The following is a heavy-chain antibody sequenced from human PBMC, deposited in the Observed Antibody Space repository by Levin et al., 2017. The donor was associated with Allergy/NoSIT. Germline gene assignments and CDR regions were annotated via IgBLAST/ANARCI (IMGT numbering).Heavy chain of an antibody. CDR1: GFTFSSYG. V-gene: IGHV3-30*18. CDR3: AKLQEGVVITIGVFDY. Sequence: LTCAASGFTFSSYGMHWVRQAPGKGLEWVAVISYDGSNKYYADSVKGRFTISRDNSKNTLYLQMNSLRAEDTAVYYCAKLQEGVVITIGVFDYWGQGTLVTVSS. J-gene: IGHJ4*02. D-gene: IGHD3-22*01. CDR2: ISYDGSNK.